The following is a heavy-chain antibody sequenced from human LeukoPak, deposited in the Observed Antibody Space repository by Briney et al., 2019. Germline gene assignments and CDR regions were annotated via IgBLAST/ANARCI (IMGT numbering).Heavy chain of an antibody. V-gene: IGHV3-23*01. CDR1: GFTFSSYA. CDR3: AKGLGGYENVLDY. J-gene: IGHJ4*02. Sequence: GGSLRLSCAASGFTFSSYALSCVRDAPGKGLECVSAISGSGGSTYYADSVKGRFTISRDNSKNTLYLQMNSLRAEDTAVYYCAKGLGGYENVLDYWGQGTLVTVSS. CDR2: ISGSGGST. D-gene: IGHD5-12*01.